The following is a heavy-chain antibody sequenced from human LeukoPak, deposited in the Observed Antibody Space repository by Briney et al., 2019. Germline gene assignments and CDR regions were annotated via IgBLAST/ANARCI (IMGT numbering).Heavy chain of an antibody. CDR3: AKATLVLRFLEWLFNY. Sequence: GGSLRLSCAASGFTFSSYAMSWVRQAPGKGLEWVSAISGSGGSTYYADSVKGRFTISRDNSKNTLYLQMNSLRAEDTAVYYCAKATLVLRFLEWLFNYWGQGTLVTVSS. CDR2: ISGSGGST. CDR1: GFTFSSYA. J-gene: IGHJ4*02. V-gene: IGHV3-23*01. D-gene: IGHD3-3*01.